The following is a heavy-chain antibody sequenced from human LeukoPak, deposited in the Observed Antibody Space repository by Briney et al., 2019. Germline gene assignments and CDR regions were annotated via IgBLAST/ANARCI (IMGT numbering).Heavy chain of an antibody. CDR3: ATWAGYCWTTSCGNTFDY. CDR2: IIPIFATP. J-gene: IGHJ4*02. V-gene: IGHV1-69*06. CDR1: GGTFSNSA. D-gene: IGHD2-2*01. Sequence: GSSVKVSCKASGGTFSNSAISWVRQAPGQGLEWMGRIIPIFATPTYVQNFQGRVTITADKSTSTAYMELSSLTSEDTALYYCATWAGYCWTTSCGNTFDYWVQGTLVTVSS.